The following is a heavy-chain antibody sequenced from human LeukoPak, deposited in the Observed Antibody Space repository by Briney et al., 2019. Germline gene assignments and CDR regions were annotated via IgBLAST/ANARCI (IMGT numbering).Heavy chain of an antibody. CDR2: ISGSGGST. V-gene: IGHV3-23*01. Sequence: GGSLRLSCAASGFTFSSYAMSWVRQAPGKGLEWVSAISGSGGSTYYADSVKGRFTISRDNSKNTLYLQMNSLRAEDTAVYYCASRLYYYDSRGYYYVHYFDYWGQGTLVTVSS. CDR3: ASRLYYYDSRGYYYVHYFDY. D-gene: IGHD3-22*01. CDR1: GFTFSSYA. J-gene: IGHJ4*02.